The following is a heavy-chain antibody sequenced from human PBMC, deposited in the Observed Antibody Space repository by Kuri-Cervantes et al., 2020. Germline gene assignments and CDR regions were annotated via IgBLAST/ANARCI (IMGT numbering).Heavy chain of an antibody. CDR2: IKQDGSEK. V-gene: IGHV3-7*01. CDR3: ATPPSGGETWAFDI. Sequence: GESLKISCAASGFLFVDHFMDWLRQAPGKGLEWVANIKQDGSEKYYVDSVKGRFTISRDNAKNSLYLQMNSLRAEDTAVYYCATPPSGGETWAFDIWSQGTMVTVSS. CDR1: GFLFVDHF. J-gene: IGHJ3*02. D-gene: IGHD3-10*01.